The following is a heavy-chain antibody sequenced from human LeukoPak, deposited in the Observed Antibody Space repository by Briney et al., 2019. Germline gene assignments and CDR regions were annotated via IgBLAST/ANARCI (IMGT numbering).Heavy chain of an antibody. Sequence: NSSETLSLTCTVSGGPISSSSYYWGWIRQPPGKGLEWIGSIYYSGSTYYNPSLKSRVTISVDTSKNQFSLKLSSVTAADTAVYYCSTGGSYGPIDYWGQGTLVTVSS. CDR1: GGPISSSSYY. D-gene: IGHD3-16*01. CDR3: STGGSYGPIDY. J-gene: IGHJ4*02. V-gene: IGHV4-39*07. CDR2: IYYSGST.